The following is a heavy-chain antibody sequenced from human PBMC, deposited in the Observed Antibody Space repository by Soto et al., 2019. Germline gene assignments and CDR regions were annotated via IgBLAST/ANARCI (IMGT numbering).Heavy chain of an antibody. CDR3: ARLTITDAFDI. J-gene: IGHJ3*02. Sequence: WASVKVSCKASGYTFTSYYMHWVRQAPGQGLEWMGIINPSGGSTSYAQKFQGRVTMTRGTSTSTVYMELSSLRSEDTAVYYCARLTITDAFDIWGQGTMVTVSS. D-gene: IGHD5-12*01. CDR1: GYTFTSYY. CDR2: INPSGGST. V-gene: IGHV1-46*03.